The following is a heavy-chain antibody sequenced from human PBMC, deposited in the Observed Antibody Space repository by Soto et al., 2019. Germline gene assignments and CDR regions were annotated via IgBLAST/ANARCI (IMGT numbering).Heavy chain of an antibody. V-gene: IGHV4-30-2*01. J-gene: IGHJ5*02. D-gene: IGHD2-21*01. CDR2: IYHSGNI. CDR1: GGSISSGGYS. Sequence: QLQLQQSGSGLVKPSQTLSLTCAVSGGSISSGGYSWSWIRQPPGQGLEWIGDIYHSGNIYYDPSLKSRVTIAVDRSKNLSSLKPSSVTAADTAVYYCARIPSPWGQGTLVTVSS. CDR3: ARIPSP.